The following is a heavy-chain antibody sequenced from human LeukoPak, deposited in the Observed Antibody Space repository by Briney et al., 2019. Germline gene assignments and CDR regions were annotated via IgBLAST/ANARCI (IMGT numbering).Heavy chain of an antibody. CDR3: ARGGNWGYFDY. CDR1: GFSFNMFP. V-gene: IGHV3-30*04. Sequence: QPGGSLRLSCAASGFSFNMFPMHWVRQAPGKGLECVAVISYDGNNKCYADSVNGRFTISRDNSKNTLFLQMNSLRTEDTAIYHCARGGNWGYFDYWGQGTLVTVSS. CDR2: ISYDGNNK. J-gene: IGHJ4*02. D-gene: IGHD7-27*01.